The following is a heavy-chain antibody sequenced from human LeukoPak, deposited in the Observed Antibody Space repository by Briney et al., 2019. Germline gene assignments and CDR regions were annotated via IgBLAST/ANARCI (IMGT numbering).Heavy chain of an antibody. J-gene: IGHJ3*02. Sequence: SETLSLTCAVYGGSFSGYYWSWIRQPPGKGLEWIGEINHSGSTNYNPSLKSRVTISVDTSKNQFSLKLSSVTAADTAVYYCARDSPVDAFDIWGQGTMVTVSS. CDR3: ARDSPVDAFDI. D-gene: IGHD6-13*01. CDR2: INHSGST. CDR1: GGSFSGYY. V-gene: IGHV4-34*01.